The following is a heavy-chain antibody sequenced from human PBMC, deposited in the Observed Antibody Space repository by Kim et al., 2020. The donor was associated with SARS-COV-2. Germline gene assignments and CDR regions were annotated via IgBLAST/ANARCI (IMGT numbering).Heavy chain of an antibody. CDR2: INTNTGNP. CDR3: ARDSRNTIFGVVIVNDAFYI. CDR1: GYTFTSYA. V-gene: IGHV7-4-1*02. J-gene: IGHJ3*02. Sequence: ASVKVSCKASGYTFTSYAMNWVRQAPGQGLEWMGWINTNTGNPTYAQGFTGRFVFSLDTSVSTAYLQISSLKAEDTAVYYCARDSRNTIFGVVIVNDAFYIWGQGTMVTVSS. D-gene: IGHD3-3*01.